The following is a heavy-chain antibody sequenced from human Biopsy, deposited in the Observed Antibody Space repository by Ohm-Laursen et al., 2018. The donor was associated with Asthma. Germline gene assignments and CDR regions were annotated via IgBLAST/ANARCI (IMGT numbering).Heavy chain of an antibody. D-gene: IGHD6-25*01. CDR3: ARVFESSEWGPFYHFGLDV. V-gene: IGHV3-11*01. CDR2: ISSSGSTT. Sequence: SLRLPCAASGFSFSDYYMTWMRRAPGKGLEWVSSISSSGSTTYPAESVKGRFTISRDNAQKPLFLQMGSLRAEDTAIYYCARVFESSEWGPFYHFGLDVWGQGTTVAVSS. J-gene: IGHJ6*02. CDR1: GFSFSDYY.